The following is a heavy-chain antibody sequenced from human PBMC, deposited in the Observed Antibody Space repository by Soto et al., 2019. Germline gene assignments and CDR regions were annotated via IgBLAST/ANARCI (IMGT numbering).Heavy chain of an antibody. V-gene: IGHV3-66*01. J-gene: IGHJ6*03. D-gene: IGHD3-10*01. Sequence: EVQLVESGGGLVQPGGSLRLSCAASGFTVSSNYMSWVRQAPGKGLEWVSVIYSGGSTYYADSVKGRFTISRDNSKNTQYHQMNSLIAEDTAVYYCARDWRVRGVDIYYYYYYMDVWGKGTTVTVSS. CDR3: ARDWRVRGVDIYYYYYYMDV. CDR2: IYSGGST. CDR1: GFTVSSNY.